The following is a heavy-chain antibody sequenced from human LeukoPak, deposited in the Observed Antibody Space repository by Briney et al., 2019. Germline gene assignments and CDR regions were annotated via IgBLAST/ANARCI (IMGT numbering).Heavy chain of an antibody. CDR3: ARATYYYGSGSYGDWFDP. D-gene: IGHD3-10*01. J-gene: IGHJ5*02. Sequence: ASVKVSCKASGYTFTSYDINWVRQATGQGLEWMGWMNHNSGNTGYAQKFQGRVTITRNTSISTAYMELSSLRSEDTAVYYCARATYYYGSGSYGDWFDPWGQGTLVTVSS. V-gene: IGHV1-8*03. CDR2: MNHNSGNT. CDR1: GYTFTSYD.